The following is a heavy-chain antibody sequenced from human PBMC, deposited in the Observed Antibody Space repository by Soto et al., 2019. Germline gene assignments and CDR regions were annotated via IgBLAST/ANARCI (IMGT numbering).Heavy chain of an antibody. Sequence: GGSLRLSCAASGITLSNFAMHWVRQAPGKGLEWVSAITGSADSTYYADSVTGRFTVSRHNSKNTLYLQMNSLRAEDTAVYYCTTDDRDSSGSWPRNYYYGMDVWGQGTTVTVSS. V-gene: IGHV3-23*01. J-gene: IGHJ6*02. CDR1: GITLSNFA. D-gene: IGHD6-19*01. CDR3: TTDDRDSSGSWPRNYYYGMDV. CDR2: ITGSADST.